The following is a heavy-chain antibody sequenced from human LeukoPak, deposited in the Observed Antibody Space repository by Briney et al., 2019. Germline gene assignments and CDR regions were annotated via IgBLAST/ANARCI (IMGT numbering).Heavy chain of an antibody. V-gene: IGHV4-59*01. CDR1: GGSISIYY. CDR3: ARGSSSSALYYYFDY. D-gene: IGHD2-2*01. Sequence: SETLSLTCTVSGGSISIYYWSWIRQPPGKGLEWIGYIYYSGSTNYNPSLKSRVTISVDTSKNQFSLKLSSVTAADTAVYYCARGSSSSALYYYFDYWGQGTLVTVSS. J-gene: IGHJ4*02. CDR2: IYYSGST.